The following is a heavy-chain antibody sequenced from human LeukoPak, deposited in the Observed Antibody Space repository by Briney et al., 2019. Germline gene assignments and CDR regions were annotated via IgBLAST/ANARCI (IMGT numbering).Heavy chain of an antibody. D-gene: IGHD1-20*01. CDR3: ARVYNWNDLYFDY. V-gene: IGHV1-69*13. CDR2: IIPIFGTA. Sequence: ASVKVSCKASGGTFSSYAISWVRQAPGQGLEWMGGIIPIFGTANYAQKFQGRVTITADESTSTAYMELSSLRSEDTAVYYCARVYNWNDLYFDYWGQGTLVTVSS. J-gene: IGHJ4*02. CDR1: GGTFSSYA.